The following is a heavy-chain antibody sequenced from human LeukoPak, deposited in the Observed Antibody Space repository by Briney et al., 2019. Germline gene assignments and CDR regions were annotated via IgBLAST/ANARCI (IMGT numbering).Heavy chain of an antibody. D-gene: IGHD6-13*01. V-gene: IGHV1-46*01. J-gene: IGHJ6*03. CDR2: INPNGGGT. CDR3: ARGFSSSWYGFYYYYYMDV. Sequence: ASVKVSCKASGYTFTSYYMHWVRQAPGQGLEWMGIINPNGGGTTYAQKFQGRVTMTRDMSTSTVYMDLSSLRYEDTAVYYCARGFSSSWYGFYYYYYMDVWGKGTTVTVSS. CDR1: GYTFTSYY.